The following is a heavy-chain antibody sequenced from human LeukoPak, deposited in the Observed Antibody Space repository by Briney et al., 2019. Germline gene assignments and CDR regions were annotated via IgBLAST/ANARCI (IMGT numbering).Heavy chain of an antibody. Sequence: GGSLRLSCAASGFTFSSYGMHWVRQAPGKGLEWVAFIRYDGSNKYYADSVKGRFTISRDNSKNTLYLQMNSLRAEDTAVYYCAKEWLRMVGGDFDYWGQGTLVTVSS. CDR1: GFTFSSYG. V-gene: IGHV3-30*02. J-gene: IGHJ4*02. D-gene: IGHD5-12*01. CDR2: IRYDGSNK. CDR3: AKEWLRMVGGDFDY.